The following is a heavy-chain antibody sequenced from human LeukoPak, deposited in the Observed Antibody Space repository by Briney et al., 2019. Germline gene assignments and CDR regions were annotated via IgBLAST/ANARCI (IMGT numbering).Heavy chain of an antibody. J-gene: IGHJ6*03. Sequence: ASVKVSCKASGYTFTSYYMHWVRQAPGQGLEWMGIINPSGGSTSYAQKFQGRVTMTRDTSTGTVYMELSSLRSEDTAVYYCARVPRSYYYYYYMDVWGKGTTVTVSS. CDR1: GYTFTSYY. CDR3: ARVPRSYYYYYYMDV. CDR2: INPSGGST. V-gene: IGHV1-46*01.